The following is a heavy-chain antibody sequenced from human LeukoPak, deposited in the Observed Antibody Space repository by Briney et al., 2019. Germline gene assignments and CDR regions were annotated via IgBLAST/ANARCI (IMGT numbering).Heavy chain of an antibody. CDR1: GYTLTSHG. CDR2: ISFYNGNT. Sequence: ASVKVSCKASGYTLTSHGISWVRQAPGQGLEWMGWISFYNGNTNYAQKLQGRMTMTTDTSTSTAYMELRSLRSVDTAVYYCARDQAPRGIDYWGQGTLVTVSS. V-gene: IGHV1-18*01. CDR3: ARDQAPRGIDY. D-gene: IGHD3-10*01. J-gene: IGHJ4*02.